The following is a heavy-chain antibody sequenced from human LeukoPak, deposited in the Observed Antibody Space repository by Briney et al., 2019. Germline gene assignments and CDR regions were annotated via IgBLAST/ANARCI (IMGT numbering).Heavy chain of an antibody. D-gene: IGHD3-22*01. CDR3: ASGYYDNTGYYYDAFDT. Sequence: GGSLRLSCAASGFTFSSYSMHWVRQAPGKGLEWISSITSSSSYIYYADSVKGRFTISRDNAKNSLYLQMNSLRAEDSAVYYCASGYYDNTGYYYDAFDTWGQGTMVTVSS. V-gene: IGHV3-21*01. CDR2: ITSSSSYI. J-gene: IGHJ3*02. CDR1: GFTFSSYS.